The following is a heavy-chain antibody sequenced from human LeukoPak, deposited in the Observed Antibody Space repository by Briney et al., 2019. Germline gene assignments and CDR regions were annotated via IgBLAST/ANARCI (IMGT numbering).Heavy chain of an antibody. V-gene: IGHV4-4*07. CDR2: VSTSGST. J-gene: IGHJ5*02. D-gene: IGHD5-12*01. CDR3: ARDSRGGYDWFDP. Sequence: SETLSLTCTVSGDSISRYYWSWIRQPAGKGLEWIGRVSTSGSTNYNPSLKSRVTMSVDTSKNQFSLKLSSVTAADTAVYYCARDSRGGYDWFDPWGQGTLVTVSS. CDR1: GDSISRYY.